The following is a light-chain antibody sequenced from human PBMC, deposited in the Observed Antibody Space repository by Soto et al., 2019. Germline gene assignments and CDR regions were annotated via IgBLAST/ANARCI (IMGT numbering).Light chain of an antibody. CDR1: STDFVSYNR. J-gene: IGLJ1*01. V-gene: IGLV2-18*01. Sequence: QSVLAQPPSVSGSPGQSVTISYTGTSTDFVSYNRVSWYQQPPGTVPKLMIYEVSKRPSGVPDRFSGSKSGNTASLTISGLQAADEADYYCSLYTSENAYVFGTGTKVTVL. CDR3: SLYTSENAYV. CDR2: EVS.